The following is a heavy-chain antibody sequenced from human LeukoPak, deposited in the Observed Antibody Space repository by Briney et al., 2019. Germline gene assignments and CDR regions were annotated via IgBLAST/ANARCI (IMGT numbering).Heavy chain of an antibody. J-gene: IGHJ1*01. CDR1: GFTFSIYS. D-gene: IGHD3-22*01. Sequence: GGSLRLSCAASGFTFSIYSLNWVRQAPGKGLEWVAYIGRSGDRTTKYAESVKGRFTISRDNAENSLFLQMNSLRAEDTAVYYCARDRLLHYYDSGPTGHFQHWGQGTLVTV. V-gene: IGHV3-48*04. CDR3: ARDRLLHYYDSGPTGHFQH. CDR2: IGRSGDRTT.